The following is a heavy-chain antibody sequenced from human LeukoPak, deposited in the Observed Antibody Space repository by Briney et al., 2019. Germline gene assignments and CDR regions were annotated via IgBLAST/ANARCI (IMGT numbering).Heavy chain of an antibody. CDR1: GFTFSDFG. CDR3: AKSVPAIRGEIDY. D-gene: IGHD3-10*01. Sequence: GGSLRLSCAASGFTFSDFGMHWVRQAPGKGLEWVAFIRYDGDNEQYADSVKGRFTISRDNSKNTLYLQMNRLRTEDTAIYYCAKSVPAIRGEIDYWGQGTPVTVSS. V-gene: IGHV3-30*02. J-gene: IGHJ4*02. CDR2: IRYDGDNE.